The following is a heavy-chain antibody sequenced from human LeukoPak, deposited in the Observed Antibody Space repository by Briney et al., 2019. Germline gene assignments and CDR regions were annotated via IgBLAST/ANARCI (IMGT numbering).Heavy chain of an antibody. Sequence: SETLSLTCTVSGGSISSYYWNWIRQPPGKGLEWIGYIYYSGSTNYNPSLKSRVTISVDTSKNQFSLKVSSVTAADTAVYYCARSTGPIDYWGQGTLVTVSS. CDR2: IYYSGST. V-gene: IGHV4-59*01. CDR3: ARSTGPIDY. D-gene: IGHD1-1*01. J-gene: IGHJ4*02. CDR1: GGSISSYY.